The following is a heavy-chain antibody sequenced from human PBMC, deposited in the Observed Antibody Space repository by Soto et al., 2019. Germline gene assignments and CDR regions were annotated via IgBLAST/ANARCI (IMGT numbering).Heavy chain of an antibody. CDR1: GYPFVNYG. V-gene: IGHV1-18*01. CDR3: ARDLNFVVTGPGF. CDR2: TSTHNGKT. Sequence: QVQLVQSETEVKKSGASVKVACKASGYPFVNYGITWVRQAPGQGLEWMGWTSTHNGKTNYAQKLQDRMTLTTGASTNTAYMELRKLRPNDTAVYYCARDLNFVVTGPGFWGQGSLVIVSS. D-gene: IGHD3-9*01. J-gene: IGHJ4*02.